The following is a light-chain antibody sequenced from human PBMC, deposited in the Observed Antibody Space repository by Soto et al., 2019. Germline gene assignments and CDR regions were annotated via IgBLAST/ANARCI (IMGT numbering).Light chain of an antibody. Sequence: DIQMTQSPSTLSASVGDRVTITCRASQSISSWLAWYQQKPGKAPKLLIYDASSLESGVPSRFSGSGSGTEFTHTISSLQPDDFATYYRQQYNSYWTFGQGTKVDIK. J-gene: IGKJ1*01. CDR1: QSISSW. V-gene: IGKV1-5*01. CDR2: DAS. CDR3: QQYNSYWT.